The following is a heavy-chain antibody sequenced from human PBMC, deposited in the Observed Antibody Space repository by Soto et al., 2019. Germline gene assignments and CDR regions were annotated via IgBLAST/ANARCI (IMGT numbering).Heavy chain of an antibody. Sequence: QITLKESGPTVVKPTQTLTLTCTFSGFSLTTAGRGVGWIRQPPGKALEWLALTYWNDDTRYNPSLKSRLTITKDTFKNQVVLTMTNMEHVDTATYYCAHRGYGNYPRDNWFDPWGQGILVIVSS. CDR1: GFSLTTAGRG. V-gene: IGHV2-5*01. CDR3: AHRGYGNYPRDNWFDP. CDR2: TYWNDDT. J-gene: IGHJ5*02. D-gene: IGHD4-4*01.